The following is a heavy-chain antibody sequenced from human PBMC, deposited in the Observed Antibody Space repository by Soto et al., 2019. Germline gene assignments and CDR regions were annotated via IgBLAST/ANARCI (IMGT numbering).Heavy chain of an antibody. V-gene: IGHV1-2*02. J-gene: IGHJ6*02. D-gene: IGHD2-8*01. CDR2: INPKSGAT. CDR3: VYYCWKSKYGVDDSSPFALDV. Sequence: ASVHVSRKGCGYRFTGYGLHWVRQAPGQGLQWMGWINPKSGATDYAQKFQGRVTMTREMSTKTAYLELSGLRLDSVADDAAVYYCWKSKYGVDDSSPFALDVWGQATTVTVYS. CDR1: GYRFTGYG.